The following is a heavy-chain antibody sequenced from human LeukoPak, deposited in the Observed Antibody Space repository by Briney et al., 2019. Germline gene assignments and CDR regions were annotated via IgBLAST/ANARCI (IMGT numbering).Heavy chain of an antibody. J-gene: IGHJ5*02. CDR3: AKSTYGYCSSTSCSTPINWFDP. D-gene: IGHD2-2*01. CDR2: ISGSGGST. Sequence: QPGGSLRLSCAASGFTFSSYAMSWVRQAPGKGLEWVSAISGSGGSTYYADSVKGRFTISRDNSKNTLYLQMNSLRAEDTAVYYCAKSTYGYCSSTSCSTPINWFDPWGQGTLVTVSS. CDR1: GFTFSSYA. V-gene: IGHV3-23*01.